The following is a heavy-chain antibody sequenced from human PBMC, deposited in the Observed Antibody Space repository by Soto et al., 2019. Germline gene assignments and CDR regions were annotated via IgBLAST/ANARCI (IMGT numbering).Heavy chain of an antibody. J-gene: IGHJ3*02. V-gene: IGHV6-1*01. CDR1: GDSVSSNSAA. Sequence: SQTLSLTCAISGDSVSSNSAAWNWIRRSPSRGLEWLGRTYYRSKWYNDYAVSVKSRITINPDTSKNQFSLQLNSVTPEDTAVYYCALLGRSAFDIWGQGTMVTVSS. CDR3: ALLGRSAFDI. D-gene: IGHD3-10*01. CDR2: TYYRSKWYN.